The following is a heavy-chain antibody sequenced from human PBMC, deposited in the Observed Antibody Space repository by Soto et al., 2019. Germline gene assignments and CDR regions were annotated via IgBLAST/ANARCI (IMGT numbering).Heavy chain of an antibody. J-gene: IGHJ5*02. D-gene: IGHD4-17*01. V-gene: IGHV3-21*01. CDR1: GFPFSSYA. Sequence: PGGSLRLSCAASGFPFSSYAMSWVRQAPGKGLEWVSAISGSGSYIYYADSVKGRFTISRDNAKNSLYLQMNSLRAEDTAVYYCARVRLAAKNWFDPWGQGTLVTVSS. CDR2: ISGSGSYI. CDR3: ARVRLAAKNWFDP.